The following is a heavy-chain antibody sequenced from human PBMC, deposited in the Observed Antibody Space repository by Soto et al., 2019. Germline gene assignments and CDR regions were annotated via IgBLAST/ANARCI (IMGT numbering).Heavy chain of an antibody. Sequence: PSQTLSLTCVISGDNVSSSSSAWNWIRQSPSRGLEWLGKTYYRSQWYSDYAVSFRSRITVSPDTSKNQFSLQLKSVTSEDTAVYYCARDLATTGWYGGGFDCWGQGILVTGSS. D-gene: IGHD6-19*01. CDR3: ARDLATTGWYGGGFDC. V-gene: IGHV6-1*01. CDR2: TYYRSQWYS. J-gene: IGHJ4*02. CDR1: GDNVSSSSSA.